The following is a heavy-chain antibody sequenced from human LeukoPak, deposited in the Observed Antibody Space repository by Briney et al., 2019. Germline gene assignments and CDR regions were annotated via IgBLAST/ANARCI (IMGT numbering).Heavy chain of an antibody. CDR2: NSSNGGST. J-gene: IGHJ4*02. V-gene: IGHV3-64D*06. Sequence: GGSLRLSCSASGFSFSSYGMHWVRQAPGKGLEYVSANSSNGGSTYYADSVKGRVTISRDNSKNTLYLQMSSLRAEDTAVYYCVKGSAVAGFEYWGQGTLVTVSS. CDR3: VKGSAVAGFEY. CDR1: GFSFSSYG. D-gene: IGHD6-19*01.